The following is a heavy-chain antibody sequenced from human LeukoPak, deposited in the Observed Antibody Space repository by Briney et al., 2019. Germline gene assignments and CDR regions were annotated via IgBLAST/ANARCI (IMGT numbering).Heavy chain of an antibody. CDR2: ISSSSSYI. Sequence: KTGGSLRLSCAASGFTFSSYSMNWVRQAPGKGLEWVSSISSSSSYIYYADSVKGRFTISRDNAKNSLYLQMNSLRAEDTAVYYCAISYYYDSSGYPHWGQGTLVTVSS. CDR1: GFTFSSYS. CDR3: AISYYYDSSGYPH. V-gene: IGHV3-21*01. D-gene: IGHD3-22*01. J-gene: IGHJ4*02.